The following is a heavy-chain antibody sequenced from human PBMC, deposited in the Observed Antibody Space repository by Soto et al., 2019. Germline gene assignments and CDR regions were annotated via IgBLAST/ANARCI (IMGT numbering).Heavy chain of an antibody. CDR1: GVTISYGGYS. J-gene: IGHJ4*02. V-gene: IGHV4-30-2*06. CDR2: ISHVETT. D-gene: IGHD3-3*01. CDR3: ARGGGYDSFDF. Sequence: PSETLSLTCSVSGVTISYGGYSWSWIRQSPGKGLEWLGYISHVETTYYNPSFQSRLSLSIDRTRNQFSLGLSSMTAADKAVYYCARGGGYDSFDFWGQGIQVTVSS.